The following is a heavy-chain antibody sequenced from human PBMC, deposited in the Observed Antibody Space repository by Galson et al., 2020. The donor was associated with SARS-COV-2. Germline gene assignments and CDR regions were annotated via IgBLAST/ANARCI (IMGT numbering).Heavy chain of an antibody. V-gene: IGHV3-9*01. Sequence: GGSLRLSCAASGFTFDDYAMHWVRQAPGKGLEWVSGISWNSGSIGYADSVKGRFTISRDNAKNSLYLQMNSLRAEDTALYYCAKDPSLWFGELGGYYFDYWGQGTLVTVSS. CDR3: AKDPSLWFGELGGYYFDY. D-gene: IGHD3-10*01. CDR2: ISWNSGSI. J-gene: IGHJ4*02. CDR1: GFTFDDYA.